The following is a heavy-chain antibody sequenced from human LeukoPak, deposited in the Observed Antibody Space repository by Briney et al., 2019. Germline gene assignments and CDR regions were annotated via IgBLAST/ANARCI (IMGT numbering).Heavy chain of an antibody. V-gene: IGHV4-34*01. CDR1: GGSFSGYY. J-gene: IGHJ5*02. CDR3: ARRVLRFLEWLPQSNWFDP. Sequence: SETLSLTCAVYGGSFSGYYWSWIRQPPGKGLEWIGEINHSGSTNYNPSLKSRVTISVDTSKNQFSLKLSSVTAADTAVYYCARRVLRFLEWLPQSNWFDPWGQGTLVTVSS. D-gene: IGHD3-3*01. CDR2: INHSGST.